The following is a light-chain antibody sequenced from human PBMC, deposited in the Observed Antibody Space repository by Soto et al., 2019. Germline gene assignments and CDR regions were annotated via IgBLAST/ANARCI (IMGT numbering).Light chain of an antibody. J-gene: IGKJ2*01. V-gene: IGKV1-5*03. CDR2: EAS. Sequence: DIQMTQSPSTLSASVGDRVTITCRASQSISSWLAWYQQKPGKAPRLLMYEASSLESGVPSRFSGSGSGTEFTLTISSLQPDDFATYYCQQYNRYSSFGQGTKLEI. CDR3: QQYNRYSS. CDR1: QSISSW.